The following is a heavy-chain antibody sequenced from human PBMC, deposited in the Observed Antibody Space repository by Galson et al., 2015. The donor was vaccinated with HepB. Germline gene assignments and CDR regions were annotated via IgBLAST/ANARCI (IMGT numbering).Heavy chain of an antibody. CDR3: ARSVVEATLGADY. J-gene: IGHJ4*02. Sequence: LSLTCTVSGGSISSSRHYWGWFRQPPGKGPEWIVSLFYSGSTYYDPSLKSRVTISVDTSKNQFSLKLTSVTAADTAVYYCARSVVEATLGADYWGQGTLVTVSS. CDR1: GGSISSSRHY. D-gene: IGHD1-26*01. CDR2: LFYSGST. V-gene: IGHV4-39*01.